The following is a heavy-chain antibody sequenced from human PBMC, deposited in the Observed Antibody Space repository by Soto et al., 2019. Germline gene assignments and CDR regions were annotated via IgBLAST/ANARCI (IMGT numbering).Heavy chain of an antibody. J-gene: IGHJ4*02. CDR3: AKVVPGIIAVACPCDS. V-gene: IGHV3-30*18. CDR2: ISYGGNNI. Sequence: QVQLVESGGGVVQPGRSLRLSCVASGFDFSIYGMHWVRQAPGKGLEWVAVISYGGNNIYYGDSVKGRFTISRDNSKNTFYLQMNSLRPEDTAVYYCAKVVPGIIAVACPCDSWGQGTLVTVSS. CDR1: GFDFSIYG. D-gene: IGHD6-19*01.